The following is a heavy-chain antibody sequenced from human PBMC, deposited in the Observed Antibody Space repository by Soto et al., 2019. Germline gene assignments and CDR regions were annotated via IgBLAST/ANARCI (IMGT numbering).Heavy chain of an antibody. Sequence: SVKVSCKASGGTFSSYAISWVRQAPGQGLEWMGGIIPIFGAANYAQKFQGRVTITADESTSTAYMELSSLRSEDTAVYYCAKTYYYDSSGQGNYFDYWGQGTLVTVSS. CDR2: IIPIFGAA. CDR3: AKTYYYDSSGQGNYFDY. D-gene: IGHD3-22*01. CDR1: GGTFSSYA. V-gene: IGHV1-69*13. J-gene: IGHJ4*02.